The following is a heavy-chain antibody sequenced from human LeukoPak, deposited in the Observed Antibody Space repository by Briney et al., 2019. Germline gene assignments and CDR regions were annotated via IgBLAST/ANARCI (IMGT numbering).Heavy chain of an antibody. V-gene: IGHV4-4*07. Sequence: SETLSLTCTVSGGSISSYYWSWIRQPAGKGLEWIGRIYSRGSTNDNPSLQSRVTMSVDTSKNQISLKLNSVTAADTAVYYCARDPMAGTFRAFDIWGQGTMVTVSS. CDR3: ARDPMAGTFRAFDI. CDR2: IYSRGST. CDR1: GGSISSYY. J-gene: IGHJ3*02. D-gene: IGHD6-19*01.